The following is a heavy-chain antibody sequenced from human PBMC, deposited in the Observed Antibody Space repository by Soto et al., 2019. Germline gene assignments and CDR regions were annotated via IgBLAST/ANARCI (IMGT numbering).Heavy chain of an antibody. CDR3: AKDPVYGGSYQLYYFDY. V-gene: IGHV3-23*01. Sequence: GGSLRLSCAASGFTVSSNYMSWVRQAPGKGLEWVSVISGSGGSTYYADSVKGRFTISRDNSKNTLYLQMNSLRAEDTAVYYCAKDPVYGGSYQLYYFDYWGQGTLVTVSS. CDR1: GFTVSSNY. J-gene: IGHJ4*02. D-gene: IGHD1-26*01. CDR2: ISGSGGST.